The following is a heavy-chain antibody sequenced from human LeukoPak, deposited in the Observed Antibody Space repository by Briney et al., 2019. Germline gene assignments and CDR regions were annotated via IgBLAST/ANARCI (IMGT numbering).Heavy chain of an antibody. J-gene: IGHJ4*02. CDR1: RDTFSSYY. CDR2: INPSGGST. Sequence: RGSAWVSCTASRDTFSSYYVRTVPEAPGQGVEWRGIINPSGGSTSYAQKFQGRVTMTRDTPTSTVYMQLSSLRSDYTAVYHCAIEEIVVVVAAHFDSWGERTLVTVSS. V-gene: IGHV1-46*01. CDR3: AIEEIVVVVAAHFDS. D-gene: IGHD2-15*01.